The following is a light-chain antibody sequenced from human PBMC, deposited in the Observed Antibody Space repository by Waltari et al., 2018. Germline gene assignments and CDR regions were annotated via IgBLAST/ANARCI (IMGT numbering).Light chain of an antibody. CDR1: QRVSRSY. Sequence: EIVLTQSPGTLSLSPGERATLSCRASQRVSRSYLAWYQQKPGQAPRLLIYGAASGATGIPDRFSGSGSGTDFTLTISRLEPEDFAVYYCQQYGSSPHTFGQGTKLEIK. J-gene: IGKJ2*01. CDR2: GAA. V-gene: IGKV3-20*01. CDR3: QQYGSSPHT.